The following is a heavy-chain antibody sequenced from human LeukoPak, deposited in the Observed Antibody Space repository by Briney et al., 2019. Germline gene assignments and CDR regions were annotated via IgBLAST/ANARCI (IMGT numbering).Heavy chain of an antibody. CDR2: IYTSGST. J-gene: IGHJ4*02. D-gene: IGHD3-9*01. Sequence: SETLSLTCTVSGGSITIYYWSWIRQPAGKGLEWIGRIYTSGSTNYSPSLKSRVTMSVDTSKNQFSLKLSSVTAADTAVYYCAINYDILTGYYLGPEYFDYWGQGTLVTVSS. CDR1: GGSITIYY. V-gene: IGHV4-4*07. CDR3: AINYDILTGYYLGPEYFDY.